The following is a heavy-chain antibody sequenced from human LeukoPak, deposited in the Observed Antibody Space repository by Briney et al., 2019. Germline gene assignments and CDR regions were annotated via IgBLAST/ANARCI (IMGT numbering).Heavy chain of an antibody. D-gene: IGHD5-12*01. CDR3: ARGRSTGYPYYFEY. CDR1: GYTFTRYD. J-gene: IGHJ4*02. V-gene: IGHV1-8*03. Sequence: ASVKVSCKASGYTFTRYDIIWVRQATGQGLEWMGWMNPNSGSTGYAQKFQGRVTITRNTSISTAYMELSGLRSEDTAVHYCARGRSTGYPYYFEYWGQGTLVTVSS. CDR2: MNPNSGST.